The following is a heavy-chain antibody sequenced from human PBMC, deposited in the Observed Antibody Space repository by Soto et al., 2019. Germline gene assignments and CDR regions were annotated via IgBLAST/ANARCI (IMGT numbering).Heavy chain of an antibody. Sequence: EVQLLESGGGLVQPGGSLRLSCASSGFTFSSYAMSWVRQAPGKGLEWVSAISGSGGSTYYADSVKGRFTISRDNSKNTLYLQMNSLRAEDTAVYYCAKDPGYSGYGRLDYWGQGTLVTVSS. D-gene: IGHD5-12*01. V-gene: IGHV3-23*01. J-gene: IGHJ4*02. CDR3: AKDPGYSGYGRLDY. CDR1: GFTFSSYA. CDR2: ISGSGGST.